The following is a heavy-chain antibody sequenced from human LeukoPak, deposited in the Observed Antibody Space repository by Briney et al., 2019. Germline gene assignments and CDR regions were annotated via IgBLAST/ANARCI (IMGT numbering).Heavy chain of an antibody. J-gene: IGHJ4*02. CDR1: GYSISSGYS. CDR3: ARDRRFSGTAAGTSGLTG. D-gene: IGHD6-13*01. V-gene: IGHV4-61*03. Sequence: SETLSLTCTVSGYSISSGYSWSWIRQPPGKGLEWIGYIYYTGSTNYNPSLKSRVTISVDTSKNHLSLRLNSVTAADTAVYYCARDRRFSGTAAGTSGLTGWGQGTLVTVSS. CDR2: IYYTGST.